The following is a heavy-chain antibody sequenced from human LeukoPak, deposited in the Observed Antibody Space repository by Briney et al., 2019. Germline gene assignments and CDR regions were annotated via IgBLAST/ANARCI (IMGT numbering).Heavy chain of an antibody. CDR2: IYHSGST. CDR3: AREISAARPLRDY. J-gene: IGHJ4*02. CDR1: GYSISSGYY. V-gene: IGHV4-38-2*02. D-gene: IGHD6-6*01. Sequence: SETLSLTCTVSGYSISSGYYWGWIRQPPGKGLEWIGSIYHSGSTYYNPSLKSRVTISVDTSKNQFSLKLSSVTAADTAVYYCAREISAARPLRDYWGQGTLVTVSS.